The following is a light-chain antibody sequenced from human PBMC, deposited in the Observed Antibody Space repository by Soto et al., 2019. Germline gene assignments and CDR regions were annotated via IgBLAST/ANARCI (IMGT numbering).Light chain of an antibody. Sequence: QSVLTQPASVSGSPGQSSTISCTGTSSDFGGYNYVSWYQQHPGKAAKLMIYDVSNRPSGVSNRFSGSKSGNTASLTISGLQAEDESDYDCSSYTSSSTLYVVFGGGTKLTVL. V-gene: IGLV2-14*01. CDR3: SSYTSSSTLYVV. CDR1: SSDFGGYNY. J-gene: IGLJ2*01. CDR2: DVS.